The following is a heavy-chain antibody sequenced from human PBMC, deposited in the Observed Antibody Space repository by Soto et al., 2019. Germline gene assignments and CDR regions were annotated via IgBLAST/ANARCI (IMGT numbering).Heavy chain of an antibody. V-gene: IGHV1-18*01. J-gene: IGHJ4*02. CDR3: ARERYYYDSSGSSRPDFDY. Sequence: ASVKVSCKASGYTFTSYAMHWVRQAPGQGLEWMGWISAYNGNTNYAQKLQGRVTMTTDTSTSTAYMELRSLRSDDTAVYYCARERYYYDSSGSSRPDFDYWGQGTLVTVSS. CDR2: ISAYNGNT. CDR1: GYTFTSYA. D-gene: IGHD3-22*01.